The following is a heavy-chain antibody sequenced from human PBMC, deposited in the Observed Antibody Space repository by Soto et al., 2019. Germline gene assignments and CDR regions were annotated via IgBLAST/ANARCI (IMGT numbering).Heavy chain of an antibody. CDR3: ARVKQDSAVA. V-gene: IGHV1-8*01. D-gene: IGHD2-15*01. Sequence: QVQLVQSGAEVKKPGASVKVSCKASGYTFTSYDINWVRLAPGQGLEWMGWMNPNSGNTAYAQKFQGRVTMTRNTAIITAYMELSSLRSEDTAVYYCARVKQDSAVAWGQVTLVTVSS. CDR1: GYTFTSYD. J-gene: IGHJ5*02. CDR2: MNPNSGNT.